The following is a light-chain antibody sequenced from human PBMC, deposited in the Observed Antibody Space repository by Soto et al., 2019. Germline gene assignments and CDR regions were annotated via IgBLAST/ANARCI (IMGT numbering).Light chain of an antibody. Sequence: IQLTQSPSSLSASVGDRVTISCRASQGIANFLAVYQQKPGKAPKLLIYGASTLQSGVPSRFSGSGSGTDFPLTISSLQPEDFANYYCQQLNSFPIPFGPGTKVDIK. J-gene: IGKJ3*01. CDR3: QQLNSFPIP. V-gene: IGKV1-9*01. CDR2: GAS. CDR1: QGIANF.